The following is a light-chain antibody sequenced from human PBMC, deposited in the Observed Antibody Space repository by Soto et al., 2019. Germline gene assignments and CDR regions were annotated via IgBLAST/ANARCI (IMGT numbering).Light chain of an antibody. CDR2: VAS. CDR1: QGVSSR. CDR3: QQTNSFPLT. V-gene: IGKV1-12*01. J-gene: IGKJ4*02. Sequence: DIQMTQSPSSVSASVGDTVAITCRASQGVSSRLAWYQQKPGTAPKVLMSVASSLQSGVPSRFSGSGSGTDFTLTISSLQPEDFATYYCQQTNSFPLTFGGGTKVEIK.